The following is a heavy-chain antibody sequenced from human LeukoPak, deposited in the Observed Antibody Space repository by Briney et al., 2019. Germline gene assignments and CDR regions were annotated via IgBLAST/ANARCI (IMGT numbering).Heavy chain of an antibody. Sequence: GGSLRLFCAASGFTFSSYEMNWVRQAPGKGLEGVSYISSSGSTIYYADSVKSRFTISRDNAKNSLYLQMNSLRAEDTAVYYCARDNYYDSSGYPVNAFDIWGQGTMVTVSS. CDR3: ARDNYYDSSGYPVNAFDI. CDR2: ISSSGSTI. CDR1: GFTFSSYE. J-gene: IGHJ3*02. D-gene: IGHD3-22*01. V-gene: IGHV3-48*03.